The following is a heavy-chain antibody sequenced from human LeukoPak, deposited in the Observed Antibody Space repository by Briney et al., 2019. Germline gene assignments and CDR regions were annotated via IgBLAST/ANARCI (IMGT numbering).Heavy chain of an antibody. V-gene: IGHV4-59*12. D-gene: IGHD2-2*01. Sequence: KPSETLSLTCTVSGGSISSYYWSWIRQPPGKGLEWIGYIYYSGSTNYNPSLKSRVTISVDTSKNQFSLKLSSVTAADTAVYYCARDAVVPAALDYWGQGTLVTVSS. J-gene: IGHJ4*02. CDR2: IYYSGST. CDR3: ARDAVVPAALDY. CDR1: GGSISSYY.